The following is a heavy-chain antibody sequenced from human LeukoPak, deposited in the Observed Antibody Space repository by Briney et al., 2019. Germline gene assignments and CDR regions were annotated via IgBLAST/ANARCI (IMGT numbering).Heavy chain of an antibody. CDR1: GYTFTSYG. J-gene: IGHJ4*02. D-gene: IGHD3-22*01. Sequence: ASVKVSCKASGYTFTSYGISWVRQAPGQGLEWMGRIIPIFGTANYAQKFQGRVTITTDESTSTAYMELSSLRSEDTAVYYCARARTKYYDSSGYYYGYWGQGTLVTVSS. CDR3: ARARTKYYDSSGYYYGY. CDR2: IIPIFGTA. V-gene: IGHV1-69*05.